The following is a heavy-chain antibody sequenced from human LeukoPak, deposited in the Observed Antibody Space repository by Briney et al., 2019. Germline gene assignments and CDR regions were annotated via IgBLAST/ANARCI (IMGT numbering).Heavy chain of an antibody. CDR1: GGSISSSSYY. CDR2: IYYSGST. V-gene: IGHV4-39*01. Sequence: PSETLSLTCTVSGGSISSSSYYWGWIRQPPGKGLEWIGTIYYSGSTYYNSSLKSRVTISVDTSKNQFSLKLSSVTAADTAVYYCARTPPIVRRLQGFDYWGQGTLVTVSS. D-gene: IGHD6-25*01. CDR3: ARTPPIVRRLQGFDY. J-gene: IGHJ4*02.